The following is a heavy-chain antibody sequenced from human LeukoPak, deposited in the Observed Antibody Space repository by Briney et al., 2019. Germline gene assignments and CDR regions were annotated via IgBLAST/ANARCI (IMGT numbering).Heavy chain of an antibody. CDR3: ARGADEVQPSGFNWFDP. V-gene: IGHV3-30*03. CDR2: ISYDGSNK. Sequence: GGSLRLSCAASGFTFSSYGMHWVRQAPGKGLEWVAVISYDGSNKYYADSVKGRFTISRDNSKNTLYLQMNSLRAEDTAVYYCARGADEVQPSGFNWFDPWGQGTLVTVSS. CDR1: GFTFSSYG. J-gene: IGHJ5*02. D-gene: IGHD3-16*01.